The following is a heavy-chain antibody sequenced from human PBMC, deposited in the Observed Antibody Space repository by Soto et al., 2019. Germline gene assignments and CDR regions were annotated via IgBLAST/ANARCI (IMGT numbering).Heavy chain of an antibody. CDR3: AKGAARYSDY. J-gene: IGHJ4*02. V-gene: IGHV3-23*01. CDR1: GFSFGTYA. Sequence: GGSLRLSCVASGFSFGTYAMTWVRQVPGKGLEWVSTISGGIGSTFYADSVKGRFTISRDISKKMLFLHMNGLRGEDTGTYYCAKGAARYSDYWGQGTPVTVPQ. D-gene: IGHD1-26*01. CDR2: ISGGIGST.